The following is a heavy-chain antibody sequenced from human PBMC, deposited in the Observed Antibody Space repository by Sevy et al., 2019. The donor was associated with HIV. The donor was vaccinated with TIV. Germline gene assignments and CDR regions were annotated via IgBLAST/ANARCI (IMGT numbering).Heavy chain of an antibody. CDR2: FSSSSSYI. J-gene: IGHJ4*02. Sequence: VGFLRLSCAASGFTFSSYSMNWVRQAPGKGLEWVSSFSSSSSYIYYADSVKGRFTISRDNAKNSLYLQMNSLRAEDTAVYYCARGGRHSSGWYGDYWGQGTLVTVSS. CDR3: ARGGRHSSGWYGDY. V-gene: IGHV3-21*01. D-gene: IGHD6-19*01. CDR1: GFTFSSYS.